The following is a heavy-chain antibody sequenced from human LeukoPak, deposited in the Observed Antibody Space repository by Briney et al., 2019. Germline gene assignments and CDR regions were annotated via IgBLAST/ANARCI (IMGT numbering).Heavy chain of an antibody. D-gene: IGHD5-18*01. J-gene: IGHJ6*03. Sequence: SETLSLTCAVYGGSFSGYYWSWIRQPPGKGLEWIGEINHSGSTNYNPSLKSRVTISVDTSKNQFSLKLSSVTAADTAMYYCAREGGYGYFSPNWPHNYYMDVWGKGTTVTISS. CDR3: AREGGYGYFSPNWPHNYYMDV. CDR2: INHSGST. V-gene: IGHV4-34*01. CDR1: GGSFSGYY.